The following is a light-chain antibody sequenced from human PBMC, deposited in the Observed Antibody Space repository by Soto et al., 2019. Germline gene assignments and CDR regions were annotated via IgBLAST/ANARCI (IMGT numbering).Light chain of an antibody. CDR3: QQNDDLFT. J-gene: IGKJ3*01. V-gene: IGKV1-33*01. CDR1: QDIRLH. CDR2: DAS. Sequence: DIQVTQSPSALSASVGDRVVITCQTIQDIRLHLNWYQHRPGQAPRLLIYDASNLRRGVTTRFSGSGSGTDFIFIITNLQPEDFGPYYCQQNDDLFTLGPGTKVDRK.